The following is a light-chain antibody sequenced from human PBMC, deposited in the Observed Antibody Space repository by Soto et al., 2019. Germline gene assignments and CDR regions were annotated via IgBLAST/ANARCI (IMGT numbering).Light chain of an antibody. CDR3: QVWDSSSDHPV. J-gene: IGLJ2*01. CDR1: NIGSKS. V-gene: IGLV3-21*04. Sequence: SYELTQPPSVSVAPGKTARITCGGNNIGSKSVHGYQQKPGQAPVLVIYYDSDRPSGIPERFSGSNSGNTATLTISRVEPGDEADYYCQVWDSSSDHPVFGGGTKLTVL. CDR2: YDS.